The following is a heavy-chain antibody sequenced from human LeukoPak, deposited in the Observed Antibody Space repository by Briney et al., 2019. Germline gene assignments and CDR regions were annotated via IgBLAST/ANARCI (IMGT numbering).Heavy chain of an antibody. CDR3: ARARLSIVRGITNFDY. Sequence: SETLSLTCTVSGGSISGSNYYWGWIRQPPGKGLEWIGSIYYSGSTYYNPSLKSRVTISVDTSKNQFSLMLNSVTAADTALYFCARARLSIVRGITNFDYWGQGTVVTVSS. CDR2: IYYSGST. D-gene: IGHD3-10*01. J-gene: IGHJ4*02. CDR1: GGSISGSNYY. V-gene: IGHV4-39*01.